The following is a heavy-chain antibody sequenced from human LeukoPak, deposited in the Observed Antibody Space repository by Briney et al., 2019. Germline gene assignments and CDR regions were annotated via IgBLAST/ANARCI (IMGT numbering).Heavy chain of an antibody. V-gene: IGHV4-59*12. CDR2: IYNSGST. CDR3: ARRVRVWGSYRYVPEMGSLDY. Sequence: SETLSLTCTVSGDSFSYFYWSWIRQPPGKGLEWIGYIYNSGSTNYNPSLKSRVTISLDTSKNQFSLKLSSVTAADTAVYYCARRVRVWGSYRYVPEMGSLDYWGQGTLVTVSS. J-gene: IGHJ4*02. CDR1: GDSFSYFY. D-gene: IGHD3-16*02.